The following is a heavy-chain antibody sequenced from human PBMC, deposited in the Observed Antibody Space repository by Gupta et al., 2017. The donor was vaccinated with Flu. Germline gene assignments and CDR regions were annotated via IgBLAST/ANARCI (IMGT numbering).Heavy chain of an antibody. Sequence: GSFRSYYWSWIRQSPGKGLEWIGEINRSGSTNYNPSLKSRVTISVDTPNKQFSLILTPVTAADTAVYYCARGTYSSSWSSNFDYWGQGTVVTVSS. D-gene: IGHD6-13*01. CDR1: GSFRSYY. CDR2: INRSGST. J-gene: IGHJ4*02. V-gene: IGHV4-34*01. CDR3: ARGTYSSSWSSNFDY.